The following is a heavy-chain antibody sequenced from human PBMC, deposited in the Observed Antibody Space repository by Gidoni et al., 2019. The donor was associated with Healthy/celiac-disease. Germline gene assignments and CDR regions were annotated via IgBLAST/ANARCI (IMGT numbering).Heavy chain of an antibody. Sequence: EVQLLESGGGLVQPGGSLRLSCAAAAFTFSCYPRSWVRQAPGKGLEWVSAISGSGGSTYYADSVKGRFTISRDNSKNTLYLQMNSLRAEDTAVYYCAKAASGVPYCGGDCYFRYWGQGTLVTVSS. D-gene: IGHD2-21*02. V-gene: IGHV3-23*01. CDR3: AKAASGVPYCGGDCYFRY. CDR1: AFTFSCYP. CDR2: ISGSGGST. J-gene: IGHJ4*02.